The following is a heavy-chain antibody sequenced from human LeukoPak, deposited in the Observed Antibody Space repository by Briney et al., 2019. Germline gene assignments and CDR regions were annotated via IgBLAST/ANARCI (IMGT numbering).Heavy chain of an antibody. Sequence: GGSLRLSCAVYGFTFSNYAMHWVRQAPGKGLEYVSAISSNGGSTYYADSVKGRFTISRDNAKNSLYLQMNSLRAEDTALYYCAREMYSSGWLNAFDIWGQGTMVTVSS. CDR1: GFTFSNYA. CDR3: AREMYSSGWLNAFDI. D-gene: IGHD6-19*01. V-gene: IGHV3-64*02. CDR2: ISSNGGST. J-gene: IGHJ3*02.